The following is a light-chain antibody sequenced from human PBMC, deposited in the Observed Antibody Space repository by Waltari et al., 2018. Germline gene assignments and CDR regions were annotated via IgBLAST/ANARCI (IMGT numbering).Light chain of an antibody. V-gene: IGKV1-12*01. J-gene: IGKJ1*01. Sequence: IQMTQSPSSVSASVGDRVTITCRASQGISSWLAWYQQKPGKAPRLLIYAASAWQSGVPSRFSGSGSELHFTLTINNLQPEDFATYYCQQANSFPWTFGQGTKVEIK. CDR3: QQANSFPWT. CDR1: QGISSW. CDR2: AAS.